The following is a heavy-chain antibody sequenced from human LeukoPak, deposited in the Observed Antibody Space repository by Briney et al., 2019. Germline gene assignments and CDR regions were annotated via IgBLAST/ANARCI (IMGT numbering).Heavy chain of an antibody. D-gene: IGHD5-18*01. CDR2: IYYSGST. V-gene: IGHV4-39*01. CDR3: ARLILGYSYGIDYYYYYMDV. CDR1: GFTVSSNY. Sequence: LRLSCAASGFTVSSNYMNWVRQPPGKGLEWIGSIYYSGSTYYNPSLKSRVTISVDTSKNQFSLKLSSVTAADTAVYYCARLILGYSYGIDYYYYYMDVWGKGTTVTVSS. J-gene: IGHJ6*03.